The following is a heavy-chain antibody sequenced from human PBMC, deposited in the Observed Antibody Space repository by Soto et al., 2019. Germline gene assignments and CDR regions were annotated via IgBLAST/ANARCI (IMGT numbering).Heavy chain of an antibody. V-gene: IGHV3-48*02. D-gene: IGHD6-19*01. Sequence: EVQLVESGGGLVQPGGSLRLSCAASGFTFSSYSMNWVRQAPGKGLEWVSYISSSSSTIYYADSVKGRFTISRDNAKNSLYLQMNSLRDEDTAVYYCAREIGIAVAGTPWVLPATAFDIWGQGTMVTVSS. J-gene: IGHJ3*02. CDR1: GFTFSSYS. CDR2: ISSSSSTI. CDR3: AREIGIAVAGTPWVLPATAFDI.